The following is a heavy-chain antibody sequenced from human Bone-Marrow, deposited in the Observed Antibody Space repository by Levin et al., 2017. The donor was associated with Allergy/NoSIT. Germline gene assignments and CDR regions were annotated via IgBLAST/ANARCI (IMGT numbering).Heavy chain of an antibody. CDR1: KFNFKLYS. Sequence: GGSLRLSCAASKFNFKLYSMSWARQAPGRGLEWVAGISTTGGATYYADSVRGRFIVSRDNSGDTLFLELNNLRAEDTALYYCARQVNYGALDYWGQGTLVTVSS. D-gene: IGHD4/OR15-4a*01. CDR2: ISTTGGAT. V-gene: IGHV3-23*01. J-gene: IGHJ4*02. CDR3: ARQVNYGALDY.